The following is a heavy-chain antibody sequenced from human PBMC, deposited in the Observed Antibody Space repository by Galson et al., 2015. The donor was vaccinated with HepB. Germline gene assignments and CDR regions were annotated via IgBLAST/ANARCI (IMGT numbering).Heavy chain of an antibody. J-gene: IGHJ4*02. CDR2: INAGNGNT. CDR1: GYTFTSYA. V-gene: IGHV1-3*01. CDR3: ARGVAVILLWFGELSFDY. D-gene: IGHD3-10*01. Sequence: SVKVSCKASGYTFTSYAMHWVRQAPGQRLEWMGWINAGNGNTKYSQKFQGRVTITRDTSASTAYMELSSLRAEDTAVYYCARGVAVILLWFGELSFDYWGQGTLVTVSS.